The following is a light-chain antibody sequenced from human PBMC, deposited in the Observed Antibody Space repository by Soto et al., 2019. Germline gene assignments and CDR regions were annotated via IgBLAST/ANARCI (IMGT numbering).Light chain of an antibody. CDR3: QQYGSSPRT. Sequence: ELVLTQSPGTLTLSPWERATHSRRPSQSITSSYLAWYQQKPGQAPRLLNYGASYRATGIPDRFSGSGSGTDFTLTISGLEPEDFAVYYCQQYGSSPRTFGQGTKVDIK. J-gene: IGKJ1*01. CDR1: QSITSSY. CDR2: GAS. V-gene: IGKV3-20*01.